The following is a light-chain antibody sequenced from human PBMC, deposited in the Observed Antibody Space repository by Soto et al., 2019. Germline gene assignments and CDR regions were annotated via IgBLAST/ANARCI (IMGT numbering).Light chain of an antibody. CDR1: QTISTY. J-gene: IGKJ2*01. CDR2: DAS. V-gene: IGKV1-39*01. CDR3: QQSDSTTYT. Sequence: DIQMTQSPSSLSTSVFDRGPITFMASQTISTYLNWYQQKPGKATRLLIYDASSLLSGVTSRFSGSGSGTDFTLNIDSLQPEDFSTYYCQQSDSTTYTVGQGTKV.